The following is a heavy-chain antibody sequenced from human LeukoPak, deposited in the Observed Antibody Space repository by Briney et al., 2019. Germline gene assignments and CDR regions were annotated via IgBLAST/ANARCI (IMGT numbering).Heavy chain of an antibody. CDR1: GGSISSSSYY. V-gene: IGHV4-61*02. Sequence: SETLSLTCTVSGGSISSSSYYWSWIRQPAGKGLEWIGRMHTSGSTNYNPSLKSRVTMSGDTSKNQFSLKLSSVTAADTAVYYCARDRYYYDSSGYYRFDYWGQGTLVTVSS. D-gene: IGHD3-22*01. CDR3: ARDRYYYDSSGYYRFDY. J-gene: IGHJ4*02. CDR2: MHTSGST.